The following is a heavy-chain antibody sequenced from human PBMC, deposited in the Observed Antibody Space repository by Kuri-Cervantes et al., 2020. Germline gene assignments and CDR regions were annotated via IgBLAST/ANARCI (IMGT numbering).Heavy chain of an antibody. CDR3: AKSRDPYGSGSFFDY. CDR1: GFTFDDYA. D-gene: IGHD3-10*01. V-gene: IGHV3-9*01. Sequence: GGSLRLSCAASGFTFDDYAIHWVRQAPGKGLEWVSGISWNGGSIGYADSVKGRFTISRDNAENSLYLQMNDLRPEDTAFYYCAKSRDPYGSGSFFDYWGQGTLVTVS. J-gene: IGHJ4*02. CDR2: ISWNGGSI.